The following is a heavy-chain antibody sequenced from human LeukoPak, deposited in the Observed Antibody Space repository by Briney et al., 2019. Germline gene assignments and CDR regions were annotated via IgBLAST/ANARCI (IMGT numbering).Heavy chain of an antibody. Sequence: GGSLRLSCAASGFTFSNYVMSWVRQAPGKGLEWVSVISGSGSFAYYADSVKGRFTISRDNSKYTMYLQMNGLRAEDTAIYYCAKCYSNNWSDAFDIWGQGTMVTVSS. CDR2: ISGSGSFA. CDR1: GFTFSNYV. D-gene: IGHD6-13*01. CDR3: AKCYSNNWSDAFDI. V-gene: IGHV3-23*01. J-gene: IGHJ3*02.